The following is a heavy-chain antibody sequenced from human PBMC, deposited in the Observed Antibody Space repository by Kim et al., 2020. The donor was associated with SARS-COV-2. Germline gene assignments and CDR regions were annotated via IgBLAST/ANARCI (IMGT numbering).Heavy chain of an antibody. CDR3: VRDLTYDHAY. V-gene: IGHV3-23*01. D-gene: IGHD3-16*01. Sequence: TNPANSVQGRFTISRANSKSTLFLQMNNLRAEDTAVYYCVRDLTYDHAYWGQGTLVTVSS. J-gene: IGHJ4*02. CDR2: T.